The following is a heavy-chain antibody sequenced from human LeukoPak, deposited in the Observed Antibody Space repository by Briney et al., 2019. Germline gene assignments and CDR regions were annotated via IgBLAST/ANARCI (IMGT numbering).Heavy chain of an antibody. CDR1: GVSIAKTFYH. CDR3: ARRQEGHDY. J-gene: IGHJ4*02. CDR2: IYTTGGT. Sequence: TSQTLSLTCTVSGVSIAKTFYHWNWLRQPAGKGLEWIGRIYTTGGTDYNPSLKSRVTISLDTAKNQFSLKMTSVTAADTAVYYCARRQEGHDYWGQGTLVTVSS. V-gene: IGHV4-61*02.